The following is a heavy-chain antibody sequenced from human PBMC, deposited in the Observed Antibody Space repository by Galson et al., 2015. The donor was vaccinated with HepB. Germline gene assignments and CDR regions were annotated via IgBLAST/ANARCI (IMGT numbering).Heavy chain of an antibody. V-gene: IGHV3-7*03. CDR2: IDQDGSEK. CDR3: ARVVAGEYYDYLWGTYRPTYYFDY. Sequence: SLRLSCAVSGFPFSRYWMSWVRQPPGKGLEWVANIDQDGSEKYYVDSVKGRFTISRDNAENSMYLQMNSLRAEDTAVYYCARVVAGEYYDYLWGTYRPTYYFDYWGQGTVVAVSS. CDR1: GFPFSRYW. D-gene: IGHD3-16*02. J-gene: IGHJ4*02.